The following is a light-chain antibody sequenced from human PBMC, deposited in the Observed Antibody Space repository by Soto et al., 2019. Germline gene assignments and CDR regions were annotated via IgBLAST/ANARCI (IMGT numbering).Light chain of an antibody. CDR1: QTISSN. CDR2: GAS. CDR3: QQYNIWPRA. Sequence: EIVLTQSPATLSLSPGESATLSCRASQTISSNLAWYQQKPGQAPRLLIYGASTRATGLPARFSGSGSGTEFTLTISSLQSEDFAVHYCQQYNIWPRAFGQGTKVDI. J-gene: IGKJ1*01. V-gene: IGKV3-15*01.